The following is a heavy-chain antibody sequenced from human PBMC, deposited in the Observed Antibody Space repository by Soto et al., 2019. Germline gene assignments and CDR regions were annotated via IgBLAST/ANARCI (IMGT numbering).Heavy chain of an antibody. CDR2: IYYSGST. CDR1: GGSISSSSYY. V-gene: IGHV4-39*01. CDR3: ARQRVDEYIWGSYRPFDY. J-gene: IGHJ4*02. Sequence: QLQLQESGPGLVKPSETLSLTCTVSGGSISSSSYYWGWIRQPPGKGLEWIGSIYYSGSTYYNPSLKSRVTISVDTSKNQFSLKLSSVTAADTAVYYCARQRVDEYIWGSYRPFDYWGQGTLVTVSS. D-gene: IGHD3-16*02.